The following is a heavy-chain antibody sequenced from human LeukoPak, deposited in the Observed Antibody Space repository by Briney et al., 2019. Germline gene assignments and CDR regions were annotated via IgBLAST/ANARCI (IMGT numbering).Heavy chain of an antibody. CDR2: ISFGGTNK. D-gene: IGHD4-17*01. CDR1: GFTFSNFP. CDR3: ARDTVLDY. J-gene: IGHJ4*02. Sequence: GQSLRLFCEASGFTFSNFPMHWARQAQGKGLQWVAVISFGGTNKYYTDSVKGRFTISRDNSKNTLYLQMNSLRAEDTAVYYCARDTVLDYWGQGTLVTVSS. V-gene: IGHV3-30*04.